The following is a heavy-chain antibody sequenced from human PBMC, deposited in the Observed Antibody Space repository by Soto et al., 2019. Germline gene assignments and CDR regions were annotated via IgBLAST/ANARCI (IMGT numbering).Heavy chain of an antibody. V-gene: IGHV4-38-2*01. Sequence: SETLSLTCAVSGYSISSGYYWGWIRQPPGKGLEWIGSIYHSGSTYYNPSLKSRVTISVDTSKNQFSLKLSSVTAADTAVYYCARQELELRYGAFDIWGQGTMVTVSS. D-gene: IGHD1-7*01. J-gene: IGHJ3*02. CDR3: ARQELELRYGAFDI. CDR2: IYHSGST. CDR1: GYSISSGYY.